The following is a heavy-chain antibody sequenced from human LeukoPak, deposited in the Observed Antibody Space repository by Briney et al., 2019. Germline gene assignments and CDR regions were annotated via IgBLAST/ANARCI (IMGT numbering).Heavy chain of an antibody. D-gene: IGHD3-10*01. V-gene: IGHV3-49*04. Sequence: GGSLRLSCTTSGFTFGDYVLNWVRQAPGKGLEWIGFIRSKAYGGTAEYAASVKGRFTISRDDSKSIAYLQMNRLKTEDTAVYYCTRRYGSGRGGIDYWGQGTLVTVSS. CDR2: IRSKAYGGTA. CDR1: GFTFGDYV. CDR3: TRRYGSGRGGIDY. J-gene: IGHJ4*02.